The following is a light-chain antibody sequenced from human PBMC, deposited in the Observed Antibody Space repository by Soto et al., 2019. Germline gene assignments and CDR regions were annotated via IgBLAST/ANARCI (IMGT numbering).Light chain of an antibody. J-gene: IGLJ7*01. Sequence: QSALTQPASVSGSPGQSITISCTGSSSDVGGYNSVSWYQQYPGKAPKLMIFDVNNRPSGVSNRFSGSKSGNTASLTISGLQAEDEADYYCSSYTSSNTFMIFGGGTQLTVL. CDR3: SSYTSSNTFMI. CDR1: SSDVGGYNS. V-gene: IGLV2-14*01. CDR2: DVN.